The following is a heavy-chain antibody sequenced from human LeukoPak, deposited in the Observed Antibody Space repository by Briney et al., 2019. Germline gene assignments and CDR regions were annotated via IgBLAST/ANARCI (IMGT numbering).Heavy chain of an antibody. CDR2: IYTSGST. J-gene: IGHJ5*02. D-gene: IGHD2-2*01. CDR3: ARAGYCSSTSCYHGWFDP. V-gene: IGHV4-61*02. Sequence: KPSETQSLTCTVSGGSISSGSYYWSWIRQPAGKGLEWIGRIYTSGSTNYNPSLKSRVTISVDTSKNQFSLKLSSVTAADTAVYYCARAGYCSSTSCYHGWFDPWGQGTLVTVSS. CDR1: GGSISSGSYY.